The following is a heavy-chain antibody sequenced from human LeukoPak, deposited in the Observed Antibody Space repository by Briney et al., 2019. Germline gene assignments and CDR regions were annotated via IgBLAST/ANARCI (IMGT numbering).Heavy chain of an antibody. Sequence: GGSLRLSCAASGFTFSGSAMHWVRQASGKGLEWVGRIRSKANSYATAYAASVKGRFTNSRDDSKNTAYLQMNSLKTEDTAVYYCTRPAGRVRDDYWGQGTLVTVSS. CDR2: IRSKANSYAT. V-gene: IGHV3-73*01. D-gene: IGHD1-26*01. CDR3: TRPAGRVRDDY. CDR1: GFTFSGSA. J-gene: IGHJ4*02.